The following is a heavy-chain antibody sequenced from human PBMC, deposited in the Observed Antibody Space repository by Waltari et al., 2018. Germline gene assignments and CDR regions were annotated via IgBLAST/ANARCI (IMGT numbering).Heavy chain of an antibody. D-gene: IGHD6-6*01. CDR3: ARVKAARSDYYYGMDV. J-gene: IGHJ6*02. CDR1: GGSISSSSYY. V-gene: IGHV4-39*07. CDR2: IYYSGST. Sequence: QLQLQESGPGLVKPSETLSLTCTVSGGSISSSSYYWGWIRQPPGKGLEWIGSIYYSGSTYYNPSLKSRVTISVDTSKNQFSLKLSSVTAADTAVYYCARVKAARSDYYYGMDVWGQGP.